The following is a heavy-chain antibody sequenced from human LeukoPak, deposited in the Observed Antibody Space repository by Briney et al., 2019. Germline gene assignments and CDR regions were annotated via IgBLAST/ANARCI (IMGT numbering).Heavy chain of an antibody. Sequence: SETLSLTCAVYGGSFSGYYWSWIRQPPGKGLEWIGEINHSGSTNYNPSLKSRGTISVDTSKNQFSLKLSSVTAADTAVYYCARRLPDYYYDSSGYLIPPRYFDYWGQGTLVTVSS. D-gene: IGHD3-22*01. CDR1: GGSFSGYY. CDR3: ARRLPDYYYDSSGYLIPPRYFDY. CDR2: INHSGST. V-gene: IGHV4-34*01. J-gene: IGHJ4*02.